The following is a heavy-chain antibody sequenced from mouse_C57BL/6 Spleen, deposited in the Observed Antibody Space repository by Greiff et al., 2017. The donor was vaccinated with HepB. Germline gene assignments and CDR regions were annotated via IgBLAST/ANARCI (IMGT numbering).Heavy chain of an antibody. D-gene: IGHD3-2*02. CDR3: TRGGGQGSGYFDY. V-gene: IGHV5-9-1*02. J-gene: IGHJ2*01. CDR1: GFTFSSYA. CDR2: ISSGGDYI. Sequence: EVKLQESGEGLVKPGGSLKLSCAASGFTFSSYAMSWVRQTPEKRLEWVAYISSGGDYIYYADTVKGRFTISRDNARNTLYLQMSSLKSEDTALYYCTRGGGQGSGYFDYWGQGTTLTVSS.